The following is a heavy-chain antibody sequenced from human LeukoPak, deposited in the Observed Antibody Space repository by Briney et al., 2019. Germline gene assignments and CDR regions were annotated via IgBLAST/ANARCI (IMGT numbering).Heavy chain of an antibody. CDR2: INHSGST. D-gene: IGHD5-18*01. Sequence: SETLSLTCTVSGYSISSGYYWGWIRQPPGKGLEWIGEINHSGSTNYNPSLKSRVTISVDTSKNQFSLKLSSVTAADTAVYYCARGRGYSYGYGRCFDYWGQGTLVTVSS. CDR3: ARGRGYSYGYGRCFDY. V-gene: IGHV4-38-2*02. J-gene: IGHJ4*02. CDR1: GYSISSGYY.